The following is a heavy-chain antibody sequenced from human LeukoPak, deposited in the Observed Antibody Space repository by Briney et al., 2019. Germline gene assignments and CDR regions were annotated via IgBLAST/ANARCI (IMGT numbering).Heavy chain of an antibody. V-gene: IGHV3-30-3*01. Sequence: GRSLRLSCAASGFTFSSYAMHWVRQAPGRGLEWVAVISYDGSNKYYADSVKGRFTISRDNSKNTLYLQMNSLRAEDTAVYYCAKAVDTAGSLYAFDIWGQGTMVTVSS. J-gene: IGHJ3*02. CDR3: AKAVDTAGSLYAFDI. CDR2: ISYDGSNK. D-gene: IGHD5-18*01. CDR1: GFTFSSYA.